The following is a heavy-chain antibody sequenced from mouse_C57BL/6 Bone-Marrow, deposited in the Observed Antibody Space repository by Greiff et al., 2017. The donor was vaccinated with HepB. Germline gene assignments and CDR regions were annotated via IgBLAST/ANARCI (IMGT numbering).Heavy chain of an antibody. Sequence: DVMLVESGGGLVQPKGSLKLSCAASGFTFNTYAMHWVRQAPGKGLEWVARIRSKSSNYATYYADSVKDRFTISRDDSQSMLYLQMNNLKTEDTAMYYCVRDRIYEGYFDVWGTGTTVTVSS. V-gene: IGHV10-3*01. J-gene: IGHJ1*03. CDR2: IRSKSSNYAT. CDR1: GFTFNTYA. CDR3: VRDRIYEGYFDV. D-gene: IGHD1-1*01.